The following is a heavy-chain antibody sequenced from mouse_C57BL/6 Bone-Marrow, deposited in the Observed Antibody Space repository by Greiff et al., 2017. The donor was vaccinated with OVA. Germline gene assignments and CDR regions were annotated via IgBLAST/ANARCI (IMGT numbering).Heavy chain of an antibody. CDR2: ISSGGDYI. J-gene: IGHJ4*01. CDR3: TRGGYRYYAMDY. Sequence: EVMLVESGEGLVKPGGSLKLSCAASGFTFSSYAMSWVRQTPEKRLGWVAYISSGGDYIYYADTVKGRFTISRDNARNTLYLQMSSLKSEDTAMYYCTRGGYRYYAMDYWGQGTSVTVSS. D-gene: IGHD2-14*01. V-gene: IGHV5S21*01. CDR1: GFTFSSYA.